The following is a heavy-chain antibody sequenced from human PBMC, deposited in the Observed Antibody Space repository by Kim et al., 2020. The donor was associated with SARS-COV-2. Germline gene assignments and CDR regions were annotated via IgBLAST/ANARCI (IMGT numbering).Heavy chain of an antibody. CDR3: AREGYGDYPRAFDI. CDR2: ISYDGSNK. Sequence: GGSLRLSCAASGFTFSSYAMHWVRQAPGKGLEWVAVISYDGSNKYYADSVKGRFTISRDNSKNTLYLQMNSLRAEDTAVYYCAREGYGDYPRAFDIWGQG. J-gene: IGHJ3*02. D-gene: IGHD4-17*01. CDR1: GFTFSSYA. V-gene: IGHV3-30*04.